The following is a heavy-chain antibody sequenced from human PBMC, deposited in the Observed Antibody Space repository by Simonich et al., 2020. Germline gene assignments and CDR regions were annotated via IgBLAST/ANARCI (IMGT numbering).Heavy chain of an antibody. J-gene: IGHJ3*02. Sequence: QVQLVQSGAEVKKPGASVKVSCKASGYTFTGYYMHWVRQAPGQGLERRGWINPNSGGTNYAQKFQGRVTMTRDTSISTAYMELSRLRSDDTAVYYCARARLYSSSHAFDIWGQGTMVTVSS. D-gene: IGHD6-6*01. V-gene: IGHV1-2*02. CDR3: ARARLYSSSHAFDI. CDR2: INPNSGGT. CDR1: GYTFTGYY.